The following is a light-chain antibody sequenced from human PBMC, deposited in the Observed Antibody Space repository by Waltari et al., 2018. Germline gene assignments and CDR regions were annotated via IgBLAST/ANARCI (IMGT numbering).Light chain of an antibody. CDR2: KAS. CDR3: QRYSGYPPT. V-gene: IGKV1-5*03. Sequence: DIQMTQSPSTLSASVGARITITCRASQSSNTWLAWYQQKPGKAPKCLFSKASSLQSEVPSRFSGSVFVTEFTLTISSLQPDDSATYYSQRYSGYPPTFGVGTKVEIK. J-gene: IGKJ4*01. CDR1: QSSNTW.